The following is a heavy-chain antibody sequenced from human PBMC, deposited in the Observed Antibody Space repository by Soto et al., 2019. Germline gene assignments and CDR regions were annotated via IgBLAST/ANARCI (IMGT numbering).Heavy chain of an antibody. CDR3: ARRSVVWKIRNGMDV. CDR1: GGSFSGYY. V-gene: IGHV4-34*01. Sequence: SETLSLTCAVYGGSFSGYYWSWIRQPPGKGLEWIGEINHSGSTNYNPSLKSRVTISVDTSKNQFSLKLSSVTAADTAVYYCARRSVVWKIRNGMDVWGQGTTVTVSS. CDR2: INHSGST. J-gene: IGHJ6*02. D-gene: IGHD2-15*01.